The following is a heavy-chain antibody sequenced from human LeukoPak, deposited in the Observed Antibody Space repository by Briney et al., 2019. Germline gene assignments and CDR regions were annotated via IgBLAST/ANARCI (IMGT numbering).Heavy chain of an antibody. CDR3: ARDFSSQLLPYNWFDP. V-gene: IGHV1-69*13. CDR2: IIPIFGTA. CDR1: GGTFSSYA. D-gene: IGHD2-2*01. Sequence: ASVKVSCKASGGTFSSYAISWVRQAPGQGLEWMGGIIPIFGTANYAQKFQGRVTITADESTSTAYMELSSLRSEDTGVYYCARDFSSQLLPYNWFDPWGQGTLVTVSS. J-gene: IGHJ5*02.